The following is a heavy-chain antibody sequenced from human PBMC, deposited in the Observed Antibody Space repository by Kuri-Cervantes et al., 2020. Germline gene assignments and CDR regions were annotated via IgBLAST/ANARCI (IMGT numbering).Heavy chain of an antibody. J-gene: IGHJ6*02. Sequence: GGSLRLSCAASGFTFSSYWMHWVRQAPGKGLVWVSRINSDGSSTSYADSVKGRFTISRDNAKNTLYLQMNSLRAEDTAVYYCARDGRGRGSSPYDYVWGSYRNYGMDVWGQGTTVTVSS. CDR2: INSDGSST. CDR3: ARDGRGRGSSPYDYVWGSYRNYGMDV. V-gene: IGHV3-74*01. D-gene: IGHD3-16*02. CDR1: GFTFSSYW.